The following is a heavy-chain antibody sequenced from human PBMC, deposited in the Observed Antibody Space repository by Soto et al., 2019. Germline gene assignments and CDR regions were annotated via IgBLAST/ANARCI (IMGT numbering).Heavy chain of an antibody. CDR1: GFTFSSYG. CDR3: ARGMYYYDSSGYYYYDY. Sequence: GGSLRLSCAASGFTFSSYGMHWVRQAPGKGLEWVAVIWYDGSNKYYADSVKGRFTISRDNSKNTLYLQMNSLRAEDTAVYYCARGMYYYDSSGYYYYDYWGQGTLVTVSS. V-gene: IGHV3-33*01. D-gene: IGHD3-22*01. J-gene: IGHJ4*02. CDR2: IWYDGSNK.